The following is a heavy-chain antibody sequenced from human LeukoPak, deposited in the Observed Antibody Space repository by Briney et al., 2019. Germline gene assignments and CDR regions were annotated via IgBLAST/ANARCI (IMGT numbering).Heavy chain of an antibody. CDR3: ARNLGYSGYEGYYYYMDV. CDR2: IYHSGNT. D-gene: IGHD5-12*01. Sequence: SETLSLTCTVSGGSISSGGYYWSWIRQPPGKGLEWIGYIYHSGNTYYNPSLKSRVTLSVDRSKNQFSLNLGSVTAADTAVYYCARNLGYSGYEGYYYYMDVWGKGTTVTVSS. J-gene: IGHJ6*03. V-gene: IGHV4-30-2*01. CDR1: GGSISSGGYY.